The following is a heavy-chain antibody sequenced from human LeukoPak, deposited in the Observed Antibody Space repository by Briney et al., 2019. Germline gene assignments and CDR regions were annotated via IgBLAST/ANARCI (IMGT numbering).Heavy chain of an antibody. D-gene: IGHD1-26*01. CDR1: GFTFSSYA. J-gene: IGHJ5*02. Sequence: GGSLRLSCAASGFTFSSYAMSWVRQAPGKGLEWVSVICGSGGSTYYADSVKGRLTISRDNSKNTLYLQMNSLRAEDTAVYYCDKDLKLIRTRGDQWGQGTLVIVYS. CDR2: ICGSGGST. CDR3: DKDLKLIRTRGDQ. V-gene: IGHV3-23*01.